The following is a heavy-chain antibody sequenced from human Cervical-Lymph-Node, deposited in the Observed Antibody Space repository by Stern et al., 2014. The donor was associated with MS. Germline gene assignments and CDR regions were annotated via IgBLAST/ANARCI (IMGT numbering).Heavy chain of an antibody. CDR1: GFTFTSYA. CDR3: AARANYYDSPGDWFDP. CDR2: IVVGSGNT. V-gene: IGHV1-58*01. D-gene: IGHD3-22*01. J-gene: IGHJ5*02. Sequence: QLVQSGPEVKKPGTSVKVSCKASGFTFTSYAVQWVRQARGQRLEWIGWIVVGSGNTNYAQKFHERVTITRDMSTSTAYMELSSLRSEDTAVYYCAARANYYDSPGDWFDPWGQGTLVTVSS.